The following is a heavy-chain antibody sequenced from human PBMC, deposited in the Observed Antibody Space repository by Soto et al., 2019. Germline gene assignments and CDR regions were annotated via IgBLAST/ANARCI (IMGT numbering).Heavy chain of an antibody. D-gene: IGHD2-15*01. CDR1: GGTFSTYA. CDR3: ARSQGGSSSLDIYYYYYYGMDV. Sequence: QVQLVQSGAEVKKPGSSVKVSCKAPGGTFSTYAISWVRQAPGQGLEWMGGVIPIFGTPKYAQKFQGRVTITAAESTSTGYMELRRLRSEATAVYYFARSQGGSSSLDIYYYYYYGMDVWGQGTTVTVSS. CDR2: VIPIFGTP. V-gene: IGHV1-69*01. J-gene: IGHJ6*02.